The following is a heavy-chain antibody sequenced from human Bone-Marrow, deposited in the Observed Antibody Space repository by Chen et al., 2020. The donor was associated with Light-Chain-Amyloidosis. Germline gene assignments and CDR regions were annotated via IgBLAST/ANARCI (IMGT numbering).Heavy chain of an antibody. V-gene: IGHV3-74*01. CDR3: ARDRGRFSYNRGGLDS. J-gene: IGHJ4*02. CDR2: MPTDVTKT. CDR1: GVTLNTSW. D-gene: IGHD3-10*01. Sequence: EVQLVESGGALVQPGGSLSLSCAASGVTLNTSWMHWVRQPPGGGLVWVARMPTDVTKTVYADSVKGRFTVSRDDAKNTLYLEMNSLRVEDTGLYFCARDRGRFSYNRGGLDSWGQGTLVTVSS.